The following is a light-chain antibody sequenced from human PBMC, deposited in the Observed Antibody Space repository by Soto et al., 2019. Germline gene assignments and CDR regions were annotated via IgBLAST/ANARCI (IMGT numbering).Light chain of an antibody. CDR2: DAS. J-gene: IGKJ3*01. Sequence: DIQMTQSPSSLSASVGDRVTITCQASQDISNYLNWYQQKPGKAPKLLIYDASNLETGVPSRFSGSGSGTDFTFTISSLQPEDIATYYCQKYGSVPVFGPGTKVEIK. V-gene: IGKV1-33*01. CDR1: QDISNY. CDR3: QKYGSVPV.